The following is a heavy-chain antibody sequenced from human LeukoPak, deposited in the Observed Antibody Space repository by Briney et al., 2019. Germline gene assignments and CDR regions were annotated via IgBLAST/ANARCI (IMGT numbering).Heavy chain of an antibody. CDR2: IYYSGST. CDR3: ARDYPVRGDYRAWDP. V-gene: IGHV4-39*07. CDR1: GGSISSSSYY. Sequence: PSETLSLTCTVSGGSISSSSYYWGWIRQPPGKGLEWIGSIYYSGSTYYNPSLKSRVTISVDTSKNQFSLKLSSVTAADTAVYYCARDYPVRGDYRAWDPWGQGTLVTVSS. J-gene: IGHJ5*02. D-gene: IGHD3-10*01.